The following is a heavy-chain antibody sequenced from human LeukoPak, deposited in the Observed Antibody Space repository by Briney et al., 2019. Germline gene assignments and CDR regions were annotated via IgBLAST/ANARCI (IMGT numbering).Heavy chain of an antibody. CDR1: GYTFTGYY. J-gene: IGHJ6*02. CDR2: INPNSGGT. D-gene: IGHD3-3*01. CDR3: ARDLLYYDFWSGYYPPGGVYGMDV. V-gene: IGHV1-2*02. Sequence: ASVKVSCKASGYTFTGYYMHWVRQAPGQGLEWMGWINPNSGGTNYAQRFQGRVTMTRDTSLSTAYMELSRLRSDDTAVYYCARDLLYYDFWSGYYPPGGVYGMDVWGQGTTVTVSS.